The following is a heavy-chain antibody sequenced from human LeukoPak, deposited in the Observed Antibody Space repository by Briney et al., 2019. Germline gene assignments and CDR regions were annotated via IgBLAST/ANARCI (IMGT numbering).Heavy chain of an antibody. CDR1: GGSFSGYY. CDR3: ASGAAAGTFDY. V-gene: IGHV4-34*01. D-gene: IGHD6-13*01. Sequence: SETLSLTCAVYGGSFSGYYWSWIRQPPGKGLEWIGEINHSGSTNYNPSLKSRVTISVDTSKNQFSLRLSSVTAADTAVYYCASGAAAGTFDYWGQGTLVTVSS. CDR2: INHSGST. J-gene: IGHJ4*02.